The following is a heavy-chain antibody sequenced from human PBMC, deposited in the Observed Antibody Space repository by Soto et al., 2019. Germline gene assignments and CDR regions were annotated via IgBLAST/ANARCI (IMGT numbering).Heavy chain of an antibody. CDR1: GFTFSSYA. J-gene: IGHJ6*02. Sequence: GGSLRLSCAASGFTFSSYAMHWVRQAPGKGLEWVAVISYDGSNKYYADSVKGRFTISRDNSKNTLYLQMNSLRAEDTAVYYCASPVGTIFGVAFALYYYGMDVWGQGTTVTVSS. CDR3: ASPVGTIFGVAFALYYYGMDV. CDR2: ISYDGSNK. D-gene: IGHD3-3*01. V-gene: IGHV3-30-3*01.